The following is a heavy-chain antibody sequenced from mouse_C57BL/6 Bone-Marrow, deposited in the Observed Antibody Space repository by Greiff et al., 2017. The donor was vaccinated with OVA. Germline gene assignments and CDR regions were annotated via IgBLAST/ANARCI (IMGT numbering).Heavy chain of an antibody. V-gene: IGHV1-55*01. D-gene: IGHD6-1*01. CDR1: FSPFPRSF. CDR3: ARDSLYFDV. CDR2: ISPGSGST. J-gene: IGHJ1*03. Sequence: VPLPHPLSSLFPPFPSFPISFTSSFSPFPRSFFPFFTPSPFPFLSWIGDISPGSGSTNYNEKFKSKATLTVDTSSSTAYMQLSSLTSEDSAVYYCARDSLYFDVWGTGTTVTVSS.